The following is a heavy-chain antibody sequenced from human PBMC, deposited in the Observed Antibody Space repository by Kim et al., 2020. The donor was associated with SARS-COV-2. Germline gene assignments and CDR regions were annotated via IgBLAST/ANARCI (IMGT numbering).Heavy chain of an antibody. V-gene: IGHV4-39*01. CDR3: AGSIAAAGTRGACYYYYGMDV. CDR1: GGSISSSSYY. CDR2: IYYSGST. Sequence: SETLSLTCTVSGGSISSSSYYWGWIRQPPGKGLEWIGSIYYSGSTYYNPSLKSRVTISVDTSKNQFSLKLSSVTAADTAVYYCAGSIAAAGTRGACYYYYGMDVWGQGTTVTVSS. D-gene: IGHD6-13*01. J-gene: IGHJ6*02.